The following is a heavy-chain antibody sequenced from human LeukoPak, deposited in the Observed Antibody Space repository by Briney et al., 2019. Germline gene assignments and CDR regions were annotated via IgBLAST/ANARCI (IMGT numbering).Heavy chain of an antibody. CDR2: ISGSGGST. CDR1: RITFNSYA. CDR3: AKVGTVYYFDY. Sequence: GGSLRLSCAASRITFNSYAMSWVRQAPGKGLEWVSAISGSGGSTYHADSVKGRFTISRDNSKNTLYLQMNSLRAEDTAVYYCAKVGTVYYFDYWGQGTLVTVSS. D-gene: IGHD4-17*01. V-gene: IGHV3-23*01. J-gene: IGHJ4*02.